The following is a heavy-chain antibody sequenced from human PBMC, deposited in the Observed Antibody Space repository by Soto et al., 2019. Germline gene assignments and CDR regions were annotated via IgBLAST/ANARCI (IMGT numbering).Heavy chain of an antibody. V-gene: IGHV5-10-1*01. CDR2: IDPSDSYT. Sequence: GESLKISCKGSGYSFTSYWISWVRQMPGKGLEWMGRIDPSDSYTNYSPSFQGHVTISADKPISTAYLQWSSLKASDTAMYYCASRVSYGMYTRANDAFDIWGQGTMVTVSS. D-gene: IGHD1-20*01. CDR1: GYSFTSYW. CDR3: ASRVSYGMYTRANDAFDI. J-gene: IGHJ3*02.